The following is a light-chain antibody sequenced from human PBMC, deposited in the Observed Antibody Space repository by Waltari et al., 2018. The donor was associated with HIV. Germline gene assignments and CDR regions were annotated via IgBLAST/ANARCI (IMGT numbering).Light chain of an antibody. J-gene: IGKJ1*01. CDR2: WAS. V-gene: IGKV4-1*01. CDR3: QQFYSTPPT. Sequence: DIVLNQSPVSLAVSLGETATMNCKSSQYISSTSNTKTYLARYQQTPGQPPKLLIHWASPRASGVPDRFTGSESGTDFTLTLSRLQAEDVAIYYCQQFYSTPPTFGQGTKVEVK. CDR1: QYISSTSNTKTY.